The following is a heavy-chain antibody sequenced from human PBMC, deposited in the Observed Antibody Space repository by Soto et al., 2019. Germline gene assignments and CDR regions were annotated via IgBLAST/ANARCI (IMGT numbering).Heavy chain of an antibody. D-gene: IGHD6-6*01. CDR3: ATDQQRVQEAYYYGMDV. J-gene: IGHJ6*02. CDR2: FDPEDGET. Sequence: ASVQVSCKVSGYTLTELSMHWVRQAPGKGLEWMGGFDPEDGETIYAQKFQGRVTMTEDTSTDTAYMELSSLRSENTAVYYCATDQQRVQEAYYYGMDVWGQGTTVTVSS. CDR1: GYTLTELS. V-gene: IGHV1-24*01.